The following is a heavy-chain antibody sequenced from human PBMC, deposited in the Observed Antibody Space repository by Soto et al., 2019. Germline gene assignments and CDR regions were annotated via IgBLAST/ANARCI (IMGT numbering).Heavy chain of an antibody. CDR1: GGSISSGGYY. D-gene: IGHD6-13*01. J-gene: IGHJ5*02. CDR2: FYYSGST. V-gene: IGHV4-31*03. Sequence: QVQLQESGPGLVKPSQTLSLTCTVSGGSISSGGYYWSWIRQHPGKGLEWIGYFYYSGSTYYNPSLKSRVTTSVDTSKNQFSLKLSSVTAADTAVYYCARAKKGIAAAENWFDPWGQGTLVTVSS. CDR3: ARAKKGIAAAENWFDP.